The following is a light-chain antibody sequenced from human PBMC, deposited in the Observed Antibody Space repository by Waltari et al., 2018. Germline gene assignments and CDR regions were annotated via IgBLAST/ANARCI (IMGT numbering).Light chain of an antibody. CDR3: QQRSNWPYT. V-gene: IGKV3-11*01. Sequence: SPGERATLSCRASQSVSRYLAWYQQKPGQAPRHLIYDSSNRATGIPARFSGSGSGTDFTLTLSSLEPEDFAVYYCQQRSNWPYTFGQGTKLEIK. CDR1: QSVSRY. CDR2: DSS. J-gene: IGKJ2*01.